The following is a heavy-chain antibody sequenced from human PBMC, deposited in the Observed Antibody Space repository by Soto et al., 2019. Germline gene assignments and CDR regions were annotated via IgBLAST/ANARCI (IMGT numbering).Heavy chain of an antibody. V-gene: IGHV1-2*06. J-gene: IGHJ6*03. Sequence: QVQLVQSGAEVKKPGASVTVSCKASGYTFRDYYLHWVRQAPGQGPEWMGRINPNSGDTKFAQKFPGRVTMTRNTSVRTAFMELNWWKSDDTAVYYCARESGGATATLDYYYFYMDVWGKGTPVTVSS. CDR2: INPNSGDT. CDR3: ARESGGATATLDYYYFYMDV. CDR1: GYTFRDYY. D-gene: IGHD5-12*01.